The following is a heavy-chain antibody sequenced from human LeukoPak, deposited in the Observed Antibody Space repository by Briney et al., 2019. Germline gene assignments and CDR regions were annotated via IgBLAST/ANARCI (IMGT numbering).Heavy chain of an antibody. V-gene: IGHV1-2*06. J-gene: IGHJ4*02. D-gene: IGHD3-22*01. CDR1: GYTFTGYY. CDR3: ARHPYYYDSSGYYDY. CDR2: INPNSGNT. Sequence: ASVKVSCKASGYTFTGYYMHWVRQAPGQGLEWMGRINPNSGNTNYAQKLQGRVTMTTDTSTSTAYMELRSLRSDDTAVYYCARHPYYYDSSGYYDYWGQGTLVTVSS.